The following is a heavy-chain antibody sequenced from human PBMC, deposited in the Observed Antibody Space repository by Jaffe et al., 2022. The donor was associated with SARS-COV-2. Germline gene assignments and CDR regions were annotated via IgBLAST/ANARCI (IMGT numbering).Heavy chain of an antibody. CDR3: ARRWELLGYAIDI. D-gene: IGHD1-26*01. CDR2: ISSNGGST. Sequence: EVQLVESGGGLVQPGGSLRLSCAASGFTFSSYAMHWVRQAPGKGLEYVSAISSNGGSTYYANSVKGRFTISRDNSKNTLYLQMGSLRAEDMAVYYCARRWELLGYAIDIWGQGTMVTVSS. V-gene: IGHV3-64*01. J-gene: IGHJ3*02. CDR1: GFTFSSYA.